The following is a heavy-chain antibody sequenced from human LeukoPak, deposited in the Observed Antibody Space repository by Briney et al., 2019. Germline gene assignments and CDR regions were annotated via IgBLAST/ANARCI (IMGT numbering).Heavy chain of an antibody. Sequence: GASVQVSCKGSGYTFPRYDINWVRQAPGHEVEWMGWRNTQRGNTGYAQKFQGRVTMTRDTSISTAYMELSSLRSEDRAVYYCTRVTVSIDYWGKGTRVTVSS. CDR2: RNTQRGNT. CDR1: GYTFPRYD. V-gene: IGHV1-8*01. D-gene: IGHD2-21*01. J-gene: IGHJ4*02. CDR3: TRVTVSIDY.